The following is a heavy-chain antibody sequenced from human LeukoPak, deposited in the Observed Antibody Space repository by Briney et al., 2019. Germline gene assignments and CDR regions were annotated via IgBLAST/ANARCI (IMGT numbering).Heavy chain of an antibody. J-gene: IGHJ4*02. CDR2: IRDSGSST. CDR1: GFTFSSYS. Sequence: GGALRLSCAAAGFTFSSYSMSWVRQAPGKGLEWGSAIRDSGSSTHYADSVKGRFTTSRDNSKNTLFLQMNSLRAEDTAIYYCAKYGAQGSGRSHFDYWGQGALVTVSS. V-gene: IGHV3-23*01. D-gene: IGHD1-26*01. CDR3: AKYGAQGSGRSHFDY.